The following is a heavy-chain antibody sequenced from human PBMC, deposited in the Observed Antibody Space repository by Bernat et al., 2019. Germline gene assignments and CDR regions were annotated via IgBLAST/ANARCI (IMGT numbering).Heavy chain of an antibody. V-gene: IGHV4-30-2*01. D-gene: IGHD2/OR15-2a*01. J-gene: IGHJ5*02. CDR1: GGSISSCGYP. CDR2: IYHSGST. CDR3: ARNRGDWFDP. Sequence: QLQLQESGSGLVKPSQTLSLTCAVSGGSISSCGYPWSWIWQPPGKGLEWIGYIYHSGSTYYNPSLKSRSTISVDRSKIQFSLEESSVTAADTAVYYCARNRGDWFDPWGQGTLVTVSS.